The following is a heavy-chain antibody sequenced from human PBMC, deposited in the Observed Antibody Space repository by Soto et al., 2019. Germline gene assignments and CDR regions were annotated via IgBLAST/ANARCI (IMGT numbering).Heavy chain of an antibody. V-gene: IGHV1-24*01. D-gene: IGHD3-10*01. CDR1: GYTLTELS. CDR3: ATGLFPMVRGVIRFDY. J-gene: IGHJ4*02. Sequence: ASVKVSCKVSGYTLTELSIHWVRQAPGKGLEWMGGFDPEDGETIYAQKFQGRVTMTEDTSTDTAYMELSSLRSEDTAVYYCATGLFPMVRGVIRFDYWGQGTLVTVPS. CDR2: FDPEDGET.